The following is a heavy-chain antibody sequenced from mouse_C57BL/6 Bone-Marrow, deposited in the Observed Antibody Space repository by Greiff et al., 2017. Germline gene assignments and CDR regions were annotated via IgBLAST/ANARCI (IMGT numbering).Heavy chain of an antibody. CDR3: ARRYYSNYGYFDV. J-gene: IGHJ1*03. CDR1: GYTFTSYW. Sequence: QVQLQQPGAELVKPGASVKMSCKASGYTFTSYWITWVKQRPGQGLEWIGDIYPGSGSTNYNEKFKSKATLTVDTSSSTAYMQLSSLTSEDSAVYYCARRYYSNYGYFDVWGTGTAVTVSA. V-gene: IGHV1-55*01. CDR2: IYPGSGST. D-gene: IGHD2-5*01.